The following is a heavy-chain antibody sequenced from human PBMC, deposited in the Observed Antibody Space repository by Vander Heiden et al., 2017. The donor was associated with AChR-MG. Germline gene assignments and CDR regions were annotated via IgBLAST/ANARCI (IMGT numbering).Heavy chain of an antibody. J-gene: IGHJ6*03. CDR3: ARLRYSNFSYYYYMDV. D-gene: IGHD4-4*01. CDR2: INRSGST. Sequence: QVQLQQWGAGLLKPSETLSLTCLVSGGSFSGYYWSWIRQPPGKGLEWIAEINRSGSTNYNPSLESRVTISLDTSKNQFSLKLSSVTAADTAVYYCARLRYSNFSYYYYMDVWGKGTTVTVSS. CDR1: GGSFSGYY. V-gene: IGHV4-34*02.